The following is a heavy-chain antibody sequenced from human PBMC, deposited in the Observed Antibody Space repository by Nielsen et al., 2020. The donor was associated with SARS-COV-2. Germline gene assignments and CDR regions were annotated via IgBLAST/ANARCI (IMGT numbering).Heavy chain of an antibody. CDR3: AKSVGSYGYLWLDWFDP. V-gene: IGHV3-30*18. CDR2: ISYDGSNK. Sequence: GESLKISCAASGFTFSSYSMNWVRQAPGKGLEWVAVISYDGSNKYYADSVKGRFTISRDNSKNTLYLQMNSLRAEDTAVYYCAKSVGSYGYLWLDWFDPWGQGTLVTVSS. CDR1: GFTFSSYS. D-gene: IGHD5-18*01. J-gene: IGHJ5*02.